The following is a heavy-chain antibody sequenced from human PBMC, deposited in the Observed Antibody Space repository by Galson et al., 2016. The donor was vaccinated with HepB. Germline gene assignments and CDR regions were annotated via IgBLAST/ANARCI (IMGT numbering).Heavy chain of an antibody. CDR1: GYKFANYW. CDR2: IYPGDLDI. Sequence: QSGAEVKKPGESLTISCKGSGYKFANYWIGWVRQMPGKGLEWMGIIYPGDLDIKYSPSFQGLVTISFDKSISTVYLQWSSLKASATAMYYCARHTFHFDYWGQGTQVTVSS. V-gene: IGHV5-51*01. J-gene: IGHJ4*02. CDR3: ARHTFHFDY.